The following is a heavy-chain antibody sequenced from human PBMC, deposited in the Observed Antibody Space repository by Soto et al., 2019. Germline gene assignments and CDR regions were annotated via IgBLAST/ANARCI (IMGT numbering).Heavy chain of an antibody. D-gene: IGHD3-22*01. CDR1: ALQLRGYY. CDR2: IDHSGRT. V-gene: IGHV4-34*01. J-gene: IGHJ3*02. CDR3: ARWDSGDAHDSNADAFDI. Sequence: XETLWLTFFLYALQLRGYYGISTRPPRGRGLDWIGEIDHSGRTKYSPSLKSRVTMSVDTSKNHFSLKLSSVTAAETAVYYCARWDSGDAHDSNADAFDIWGQGTMVTVSS.